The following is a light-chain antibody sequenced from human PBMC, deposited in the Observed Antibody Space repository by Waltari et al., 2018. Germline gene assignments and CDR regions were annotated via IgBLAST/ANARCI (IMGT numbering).Light chain of an antibody. CDR3: SSQSSNDVVL. J-gene: IGLJ2*01. V-gene: IGLV2-14*03. Sequence: QSALTQPASVSGSPGQSITISCTGTSSDVGGSNSGSWYQAHPGQAPKVIIYDVSNRPSGVSDRFSGSKSGNTASLTISGLQAEDEADYYCSSQSSNDVVLFGGGTKLTVL. CDR1: SSDVGGSNS. CDR2: DVS.